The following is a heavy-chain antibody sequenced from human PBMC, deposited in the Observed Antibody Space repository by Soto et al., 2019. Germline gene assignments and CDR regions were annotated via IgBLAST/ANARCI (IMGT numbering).Heavy chain of an antibody. V-gene: IGHV3-30-3*01. CDR3: ARGLDIVVVPAADYYYYYGMDV. J-gene: IGHJ6*02. CDR1: GFTFSSYA. CDR2: ISYDGSNK. Sequence: GGSLRLSCAASGFTFSSYAMHWVRQAPGKGLEWVAVISYDGSNKYYADSVKGRFTISRDNSKNTLYLQMNSLRAEDTAVYYCARGLDIVVVPAADYYYYYGMDVWGQGTTVTVSS. D-gene: IGHD2-2*03.